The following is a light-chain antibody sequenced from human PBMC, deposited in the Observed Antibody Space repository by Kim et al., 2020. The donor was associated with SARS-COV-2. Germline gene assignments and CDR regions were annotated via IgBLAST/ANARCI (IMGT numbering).Light chain of an antibody. Sequence: GQRAPPSCTARDKANRRYLAWYQQRGGKEPRLLIYGATNRAAGTPDRFPGTGSGQDGALTISRLEAEDFSVYYCLQYGGSPPKFTFCPGTTVDIK. V-gene: IGKV3-20*01. CDR3: LQYGGSPPKFT. CDR2: GAT. J-gene: IGKJ3*01. CDR1: DKANRRY.